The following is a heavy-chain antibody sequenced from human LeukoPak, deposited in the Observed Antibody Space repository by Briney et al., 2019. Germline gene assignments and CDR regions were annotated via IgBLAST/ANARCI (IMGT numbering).Heavy chain of an antibody. CDR1: GYTFTSYY. CDR2: INPSDGST. D-gene: IGHD3-16*01. V-gene: IGHV1-46*01. Sequence: ASVKVSCKASGYTFTSYYMQWVRQAPGQGLEWVGIINPSDGSTSSAQKFQGRVTMTRDTSISTAHLELSRLRSDDTAIYYCARVIGGGDDPIRLDHWGQGTLVTVSS. J-gene: IGHJ4*02. CDR3: ARVIGGGDDPIRLDH.